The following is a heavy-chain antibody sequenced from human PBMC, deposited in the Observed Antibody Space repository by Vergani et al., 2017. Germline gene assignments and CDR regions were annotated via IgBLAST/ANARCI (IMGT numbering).Heavy chain of an antibody. CDR3: ARGSCRGGRWDKPLGDY. V-gene: IGHV4-61*02. CDR1: GGSINSHNYY. CDR2: IHTSGST. Sequence: QVQLQESGPGLVKPSQTLSLTCTVSGGSINSHNYYWSWIRQPAGKGLEWIGRIHTSGSTNYNPSLKSRVTMSEDTSKNQFSLNLTSVTAADTAVYFCARGSCRGGRWDKPLGDYWGQGILVTVSS. D-gene: IGHD2-15*01. J-gene: IGHJ4*02.